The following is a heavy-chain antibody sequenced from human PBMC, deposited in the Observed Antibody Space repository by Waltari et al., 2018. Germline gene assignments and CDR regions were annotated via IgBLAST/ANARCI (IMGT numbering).Heavy chain of an antibody. J-gene: IGHJ4*02. CDR1: GFTVSTTH. CDR3: ARARDDYTAMVYFDH. Sequence: DVQLVESGGGLVHPGGSLRLSGAASGFTVSTTHMAWVRQAPGKGLGWGSIIYPAGSNYNADSVEGRFTISRDISRNTVHLQMNRLRPEDSAIYYCARARDDYTAMVYFDHWGQGTLVSVSS. D-gene: IGHD5-18*01. V-gene: IGHV3-66*02. CDR2: IYPAGSN.